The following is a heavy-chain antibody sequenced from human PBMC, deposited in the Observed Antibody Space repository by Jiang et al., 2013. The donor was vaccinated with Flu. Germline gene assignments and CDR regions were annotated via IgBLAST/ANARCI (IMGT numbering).Heavy chain of an antibody. J-gene: IGHJ6*02. D-gene: IGHD6-19*01. CDR3: ARLHDPAVLAPGGIAVAGLYYYYGMDV. CDR2: TYYRSKWYN. Sequence: QTLSLTCAISGDSVSSNSAAWNWIRQSPSRGLEWLGRTYYRSKWYNDYAVSVKSRITINPDTSKNQFSLQLNSVTPEDTAVYYCARLHDPAVLAPGGIAVAGLYYYYGMDVWGQGTTVTVSS. V-gene: IGHV6-1*01. CDR1: GDSVSSNSAA.